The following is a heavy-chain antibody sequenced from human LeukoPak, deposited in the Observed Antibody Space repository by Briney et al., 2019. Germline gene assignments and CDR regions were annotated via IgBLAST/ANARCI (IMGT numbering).Heavy chain of an antibody. J-gene: IGHJ4*02. CDR3: AREPRGYCSGGSCYPAFDY. V-gene: IGHV3-21*01. CDR2: ISSSSSYI. Sequence: GGSLRLSCAASGFTFSSYSMNWVRQAPGKGLEWVSSISSSSSYIYYADSVKGRFTISRDNDKNSLYLQMNSLTAEDTAVYCCAREPRGYCSGGSCYPAFDYWGQGTLVTVSS. CDR1: GFTFSSYS. D-gene: IGHD2-15*01.